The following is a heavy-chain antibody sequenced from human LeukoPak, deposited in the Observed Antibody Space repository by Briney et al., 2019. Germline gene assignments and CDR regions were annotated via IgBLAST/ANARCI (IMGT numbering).Heavy chain of an antibody. CDR3: ARVSSSPDYYYGMDV. J-gene: IGHJ6*02. CDR2: IWYGGSNK. V-gene: IGHV3-33*01. Sequence: GGSLRLSCAASGFTFSNYAMHWVRQAPGKGLEWVAVIWYGGSNKYYADSVKGRFTISRDNSKNTLYLQMNSLRAEDTAVYYCARVSSSPDYYYGMDVWGQGTTVTVSS. D-gene: IGHD6-13*01. CDR1: GFTFSNYA.